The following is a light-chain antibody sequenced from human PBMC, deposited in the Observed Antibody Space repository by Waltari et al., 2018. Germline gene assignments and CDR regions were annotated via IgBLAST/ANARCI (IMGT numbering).Light chain of an antibody. CDR2: YDN. V-gene: IGLV3-21*01. J-gene: IGLJ1*01. CDR1: NIEGKR. CDR3: QVWDANTDPGV. Sequence: SYVLTQPPSVSVAPGETARLTCGGNNIEGKRVHWYRQRPGQAPVVVISYDNDRAAGIPERFSGSNSGNTATLTISRVEAGDEADYYCQVWDANTDPGVFGTGTEVTVL.